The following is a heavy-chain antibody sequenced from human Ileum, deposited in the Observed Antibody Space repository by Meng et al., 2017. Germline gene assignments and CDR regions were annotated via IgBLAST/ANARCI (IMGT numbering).Heavy chain of an antibody. CDR3: ARHGGYSQDF. D-gene: IGHD4-23*01. Sequence: QEPGPGLWRPSGTLSLTCAVSSGSISSNTYWSWVRQPPGKGLEWIGQISHSGSAYYNPSLKSRVTMSVDKSKSQFSLMLTSVTAADTAIYYCARHGGYSQDFWGQGTLVTVSS. CDR2: ISHSGSA. V-gene: IGHV4-4*02. J-gene: IGHJ4*02. CDR1: SGSISSNTY.